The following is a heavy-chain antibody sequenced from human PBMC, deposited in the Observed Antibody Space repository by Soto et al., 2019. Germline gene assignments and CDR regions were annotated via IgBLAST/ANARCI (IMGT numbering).Heavy chain of an antibody. D-gene: IGHD2-8*01. V-gene: IGHV4-39*01. CDR2: IYYSGST. Sequence: SETLSLTCTVSGGSISSSSYYWGWIRQPPGKGLEWIGSIYYSGSTYYNPSLKSRVTISVDTSKNQFSLKLSSVTAADTAVYYCARHLYGFDYWGQGTLVTVSS. CDR3: ARHLYGFDY. J-gene: IGHJ4*02. CDR1: GGSISSSSYY.